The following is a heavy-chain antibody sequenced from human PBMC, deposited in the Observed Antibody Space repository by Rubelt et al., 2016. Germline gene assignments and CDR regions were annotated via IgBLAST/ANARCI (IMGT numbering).Heavy chain of an antibody. J-gene: IGHJ4*02. CDR2: IYYSGST. D-gene: IGHD3-16*01. V-gene: IGHV4-59*08. Sequence: QVQLQESGPGLVKPSETLSLTCTVSGGSISSYYWSWIRQPPGKGLEWIGSIYYSGSTYYNPSLKSRVSISVDTSKNQFSLKLSAVTAAETAVYVCARQSRGFGVTISWGQGSLVTVSS. CDR3: ARQSRGFGVTIS. CDR1: GGSISSYY.